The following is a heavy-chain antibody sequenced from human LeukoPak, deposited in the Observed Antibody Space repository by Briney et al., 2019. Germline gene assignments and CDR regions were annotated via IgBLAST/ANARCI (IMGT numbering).Heavy chain of an antibody. CDR2: INHSGST. Sequence: SETLSLTCAVYGGSFSGYYWSWIRQPPGKGLEWIGEINHSGSTNYNPSLKSRVTISVDTSKNQFSLKLSSVTAADTAVYYCAHQPYCSGGSCYRHYYYYGMDVWGQGTTVTVSS. J-gene: IGHJ6*02. CDR1: GGSFSGYY. V-gene: IGHV4-34*01. CDR3: AHQPYCSGGSCYRHYYYYGMDV. D-gene: IGHD2-15*01.